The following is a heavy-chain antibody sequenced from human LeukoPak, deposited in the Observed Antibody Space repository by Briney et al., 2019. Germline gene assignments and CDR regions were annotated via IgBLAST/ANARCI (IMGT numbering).Heavy chain of an antibody. V-gene: IGHV5-51*01. CDR2: IYPGDSNT. CDR1: GFRFTSYW. CDR3: ARQRDLNVAFDI. D-gene: IGHD2-21*02. Sequence: GGSLQISCQGSGFRFTSYWIGWVRQMTGKGLEWMAIIYPGDSNTRYSPSFQGQVTISADKSISTAYLQWSSLKASDTAMYYCARQRDLNVAFDIWGQGTMVTVSS. J-gene: IGHJ3*02.